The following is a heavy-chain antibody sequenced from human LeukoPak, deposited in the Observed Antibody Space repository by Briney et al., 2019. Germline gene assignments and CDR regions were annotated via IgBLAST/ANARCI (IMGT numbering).Heavy chain of an antibody. J-gene: IGHJ4*02. V-gene: IGHV3-15*01. CDR1: GFTFSNAW. CDR3: ARDVSSGWYRFSF. Sequence: PGGSLRLSCAASGFTFSNAWMSWVRQAPGKGLEWVGRIKSKTDGGTTDYAAPVKGRFTISRDDSKNTLYLQMNSLRAEDTAVYYCARDVSSGWYRFSFWGQGTLVTVSS. D-gene: IGHD6-19*01. CDR2: IKSKTDGGTT.